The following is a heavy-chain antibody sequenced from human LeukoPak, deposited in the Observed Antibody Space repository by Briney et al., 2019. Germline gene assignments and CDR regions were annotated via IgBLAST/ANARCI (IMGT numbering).Heavy chain of an antibody. CDR3: ASRYSYGGQSTFDY. J-gene: IGHJ4*02. CDR1: GFTFSNYH. Sequence: GGSLRLSCAASGFTFSNYHMNWVRQAPGKGLEWVSVIYSGDTTYYADSVKGGFTISRDKSKNTLYLQMNSLGVDDTAVYYCASRYSYGGQSTFDYWGQGTLVTVSS. D-gene: IGHD5-18*01. CDR2: IYSGDTT. V-gene: IGHV3-66*01.